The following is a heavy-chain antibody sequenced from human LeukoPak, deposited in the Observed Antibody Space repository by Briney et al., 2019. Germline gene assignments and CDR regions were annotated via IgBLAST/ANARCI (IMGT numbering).Heavy chain of an antibody. Sequence: SQTLSLTCAISGDSVSSNSAGWNWIRQSPSRGLEWLGRTFYRSQWSYDYADSVRGRITINPDTSKNQFSLQLTSVTSEDTAVYYCVRVQHLGRGFHSWGQGTLVTVSS. V-gene: IGHV6-1*01. J-gene: IGHJ1*01. CDR3: VRVQHLGRGFHS. D-gene: IGHD6-13*01. CDR1: GDSVSSNSAG. CDR2: TFYRSQWSY.